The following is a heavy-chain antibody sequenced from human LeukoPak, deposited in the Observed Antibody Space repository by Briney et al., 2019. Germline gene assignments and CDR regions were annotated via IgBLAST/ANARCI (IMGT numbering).Heavy chain of an antibody. V-gene: IGHV1-46*01. J-gene: IGHJ6*02. CDR1: GYTFTSYY. CDR2: INPSGGST. D-gene: IGHD3-10*01. Sequence: GASVKVSCKASGYTFTSYYMHWVRQAPGQGLEWMGIINPSGGSTSYAQKFQGRVTMTRDTSTSTVYMELSSLRSEDTAVYYCARDITMVRGEPPYGMDVWGQGTTVTVSS. CDR3: ARDITMVRGEPPYGMDV.